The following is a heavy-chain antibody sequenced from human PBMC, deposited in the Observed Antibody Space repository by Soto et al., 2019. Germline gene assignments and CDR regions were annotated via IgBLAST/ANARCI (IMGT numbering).Heavy chain of an antibody. CDR3: AKDSVRYCSGGSCYWDY. Sequence: GGSLRLSCAASGFTFSSYGMHWVRQAPGKGLEWVAVISYDGSNKYYADSVKGRFTISRDNSKNTLYLQMNSLRAEDTAVYYCAKDSVRYCSGGSCYWDYWGQGTLVTVSS. D-gene: IGHD2-15*01. V-gene: IGHV3-30*18. CDR2: ISYDGSNK. J-gene: IGHJ4*02. CDR1: GFTFSSYG.